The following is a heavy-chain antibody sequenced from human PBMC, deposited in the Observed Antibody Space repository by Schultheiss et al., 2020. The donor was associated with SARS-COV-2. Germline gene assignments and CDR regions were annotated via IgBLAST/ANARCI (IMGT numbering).Heavy chain of an antibody. Sequence: SQTLSLTCTVSGGSISSYYWSWIRQPPGKGLEWIGYIYYSGSTYYNPSLKSRVTISVDTSKNQFSLKLSSVTAADTAVYYCARGRRPNGAARPGFDYWGQGTLVTVSS. CDR3: ARGRRPNGAARPGFDY. CDR2: IYYSGST. J-gene: IGHJ4*02. V-gene: IGHV4-59*12. CDR1: GGSISSYY. D-gene: IGHD6-6*01.